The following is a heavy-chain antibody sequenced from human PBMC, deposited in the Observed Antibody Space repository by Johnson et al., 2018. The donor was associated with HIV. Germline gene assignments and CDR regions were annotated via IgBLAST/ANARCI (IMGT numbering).Heavy chain of an antibody. CDR2: ISYDGSNK. J-gene: IGHJ3*02. CDR1: GFTVSSNY. V-gene: IGHV3-30*14. Sequence: QVQLVESGGGLVQPGGSLRLSCAASGFTVSSNYMSWVRQAPGKGLEWVAVISYDGSNKYYADSVKGRFTISRDNAKNSLYLQMNSLRAEDTAVYYCARGLTGEQVDIWDQGTMVTVSS. CDR3: ARGLTGEQVDI. D-gene: IGHD3-16*01.